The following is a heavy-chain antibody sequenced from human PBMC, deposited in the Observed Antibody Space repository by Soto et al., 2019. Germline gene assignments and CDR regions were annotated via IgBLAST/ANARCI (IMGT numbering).Heavy chain of an antibody. CDR1: GFTFSTYG. CDR2: IWYDGSNK. CDR3: AKDKGISQPDY. J-gene: IGHJ4*02. V-gene: IGHV3-33*06. Sequence: GGSLRLSCEASGFTFSTYGMHWVRQAPGKGLEWVAVIWYDGSNKYYADSVKGRFTISRDNSKNTLYLQMNSLRAEDTAVYYCAKDKGISQPDYWGQGTLVTVSS.